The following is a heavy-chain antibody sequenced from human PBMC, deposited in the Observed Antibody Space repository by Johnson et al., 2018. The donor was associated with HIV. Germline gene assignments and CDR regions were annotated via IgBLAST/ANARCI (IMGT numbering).Heavy chain of an antibody. CDR3: ARSGHGGIQPSDAFDV. CDR2: ISGSGSII. Sequence: QVQLVESGGGLVKPGGSLKLSCAVSGFTFSDHYMSWIRQTPGKGLQWVSYISGSGSIISSTDSVQGRFTISRDNVKNSLYLQMDSLSPEDTAVYYVARSGHGGIQPSDAFDVWGQGTMVTVSS. D-gene: IGHD3-16*01. J-gene: IGHJ3*01. CDR1: GFTFSDHY. V-gene: IGHV3-11*04.